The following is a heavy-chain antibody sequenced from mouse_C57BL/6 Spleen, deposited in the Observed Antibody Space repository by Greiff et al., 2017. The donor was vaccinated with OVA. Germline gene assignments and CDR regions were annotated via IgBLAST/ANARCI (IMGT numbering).Heavy chain of an antibody. Sequence: VQLQQSGAELVRPGASVKLSCTASGFNIKDYYMHWVKQRPEQGLEWIGRIDPEDGDTEYAPKFQGKATMTADTSSNTAYLQLSSLTSEDTAVYYCTTGTTVPDYAMDDWGQGTSVTVAS. CDR3: TTGTTVPDYAMDD. CDR2: IDPEDGDT. J-gene: IGHJ4*01. CDR1: GFNIKDYY. V-gene: IGHV14-1*01. D-gene: IGHD1-1*01.